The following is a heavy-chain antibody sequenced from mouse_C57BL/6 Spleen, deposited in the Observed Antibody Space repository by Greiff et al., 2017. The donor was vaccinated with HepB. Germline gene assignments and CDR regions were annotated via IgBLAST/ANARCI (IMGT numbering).Heavy chain of an antibody. J-gene: IGHJ1*03. V-gene: IGHV3-1*01. Sequence: EVKLMESGPGMVKPSQSLSLTCTVTGYSITSGYDWHWIRHFPGNQLEWMGYISYSGSTNYNPSLKSRISITHDTSKNHFFPKLNSVTTEDTATYYCARHYDYDEGYFDVWGTGTTVTVSS. CDR2: ISYSGST. D-gene: IGHD2-4*01. CDR3: ARHYDYDEGYFDV. CDR1: GYSITSGYD.